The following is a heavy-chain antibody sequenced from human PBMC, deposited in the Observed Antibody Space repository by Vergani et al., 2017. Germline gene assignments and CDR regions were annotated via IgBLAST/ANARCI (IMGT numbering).Heavy chain of an antibody. Sequence: QVQLQESGPGLVKPSETLTLTCDVSDSSIMTNPYWGWFRQSPGKGLAWIGCIHHSGDTHYNSSLKSRVSISIVSSSKFSLSLTSVTAADTAIYYCARHRGSGGFFPSSYFYGMDVGGNGTTVTVSS. CDR1: DSSIMTNPY. J-gene: IGHJ6*04. CDR2: IHHSGDT. D-gene: IGHD3-10*01. CDR3: ARHRGSGGFFPSSYFYGMDV. V-gene: IGHV4-38-2*01.